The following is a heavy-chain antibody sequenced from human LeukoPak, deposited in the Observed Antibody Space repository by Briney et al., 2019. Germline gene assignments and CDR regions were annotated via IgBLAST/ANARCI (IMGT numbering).Heavy chain of an antibody. D-gene: IGHD6-19*01. CDR2: ISSGASTM. V-gene: IGHV3-48*03. CDR3: ALLAVASDFDY. Sequence: LAGGSLRLSCAASGFMFRSFEMYWVRQAPGKGLEWVAYISSGASTMYYADSVKGRFTISRDDAKNSLFLQMNSLRAEDTAIYCCALLAVASDFDYWGQGTLVTVSS. CDR1: GFMFRSFE. J-gene: IGHJ4*02.